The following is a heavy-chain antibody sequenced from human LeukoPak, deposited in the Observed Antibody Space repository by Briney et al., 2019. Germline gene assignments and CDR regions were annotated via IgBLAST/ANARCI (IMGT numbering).Heavy chain of an antibody. CDR1: GYTFTGYY. V-gene: IGHV1-2*02. CDR2: INPNSGGT. J-gene: IGHJ6*03. D-gene: IGHD2-21*02. CDR3: ARVEAYCGGDCWANYYYYYMDV. Sequence: ASVKVSCKASGYTFTGYYMHWVRQAPGQGLEWMGWINPNSGGTNYAQKFQGRVTMTRDTSISTAYMELSRLRSDDTAVYYCARVEAYCGGDCWANYYYYYMDVWGKGTTVTISS.